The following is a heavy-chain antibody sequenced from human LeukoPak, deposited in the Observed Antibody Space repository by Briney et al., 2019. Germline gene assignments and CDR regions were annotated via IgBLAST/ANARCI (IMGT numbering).Heavy chain of an antibody. CDR3: ARVEVDGIDP. V-gene: IGHV4-59*01. Sequence: PSETLSLTCSVSGDSITSYYWSWIRQPPGKGLEWIGYIHYSGNTNYNPSLKSRVTISVDTSKNQFSLKLSSVTAADTAVYYCARVEVDGIDPWGQGTLVTASS. CDR1: GDSITSYY. CDR2: IHYSGNT. D-gene: IGHD5-24*01. J-gene: IGHJ5*02.